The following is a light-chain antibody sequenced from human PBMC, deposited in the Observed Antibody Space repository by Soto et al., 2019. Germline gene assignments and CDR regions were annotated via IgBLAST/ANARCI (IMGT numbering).Light chain of an antibody. V-gene: IGKV3-20*01. J-gene: IGKJ1*01. Sequence: ENVLTQSPVTLSLSPGERATLSCRASQSVSSNLAWYQQKPGQAPRLLIYGASTRATGIPARFSGSGSGTDFTLTISRLEPEDFAVYYCQQYGSSGTFGQGTKVDIK. CDR1: QSVSSN. CDR3: QQYGSSGT. CDR2: GAS.